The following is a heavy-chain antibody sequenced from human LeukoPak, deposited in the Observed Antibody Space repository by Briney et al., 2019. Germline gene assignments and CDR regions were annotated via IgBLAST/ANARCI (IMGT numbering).Heavy chain of an antibody. CDR3: AREFLLDSSGIFDP. V-gene: IGHV1-18*04. CDR2: ISAYNGNT. CDR1: GYTFTSYG. D-gene: IGHD6-19*01. J-gene: IGHJ5*02. Sequence: RAAPVTVSCKASGYTFTSYGISWVRQAPGQGLEWMGWISAYNGNTNYAQKLQGRVTMTTDTSTSTAYMELRSLRSDDTAVYYCAREFLLDSSGIFDPWGQGTLVTVSS.